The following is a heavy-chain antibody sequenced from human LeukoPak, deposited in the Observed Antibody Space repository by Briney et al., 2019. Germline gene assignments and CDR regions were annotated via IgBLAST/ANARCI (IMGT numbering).Heavy chain of an antibody. Sequence: SDTLSLTCAVYGGSFSGYYWSWIRQPPGKGLEWIGEINHSGSTNYNPSLKSRVTISVDTSKNQFSLKLSSVTAADTAVYYCASLYSGSGGYWGQGTLVTVSS. CDR1: GGSFSGYY. V-gene: IGHV4-34*01. D-gene: IGHD5-12*01. CDR3: ASLYSGSGGY. J-gene: IGHJ4*02. CDR2: INHSGST.